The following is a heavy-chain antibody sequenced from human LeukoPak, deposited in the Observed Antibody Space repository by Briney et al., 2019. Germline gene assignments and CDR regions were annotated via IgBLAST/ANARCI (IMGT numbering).Heavy chain of an antibody. CDR2: IYYSGST. V-gene: IGHV4-59*01. Sequence: SETLSLTCTVSGGSISSYYWSWIRQPPGKGLEWIGYIYYSGSTNYNPSLKSRVTISVDTSKNQFSLKLSSVTAADTAVYYCAREGITGTTGAFDIWGQGTMVTVSS. CDR1: GGSISSYY. J-gene: IGHJ3*02. D-gene: IGHD1-20*01. CDR3: AREGITGTTGAFDI.